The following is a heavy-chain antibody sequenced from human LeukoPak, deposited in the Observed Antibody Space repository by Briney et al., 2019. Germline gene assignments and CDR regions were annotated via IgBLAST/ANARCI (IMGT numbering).Heavy chain of an antibody. J-gene: IGHJ4*02. V-gene: IGHV1-18*01. CDR2: ISAYNGNT. CDR3: ARDQGEVGGDYYDSSGYYYSFDY. Sequence: ASVKVSCKASGYTFTSYGISWVRQAPGQGLEWMGWISAYNGNTNYAQKLQGRVTMTTDTSTSTAYMELRSLRSDDTAVYYCARDQGEVGGDYYDSSGYYYSFDYWGQGTLVTVSS. D-gene: IGHD3-22*01. CDR1: GYTFTSYG.